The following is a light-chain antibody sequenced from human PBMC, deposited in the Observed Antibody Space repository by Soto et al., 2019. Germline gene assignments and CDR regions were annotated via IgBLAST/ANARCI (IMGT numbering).Light chain of an antibody. CDR1: SSDVGSYNL. CDR3: CSYAGSSTWV. Sequence: QSALTQPASVSGSPGQSITISCTGTSSDVGSYNLVSWYQQHPGKAPKLMIYEGSKRPSGVSNRFSGSKSGNTASLTISGLQAEDEADYYCCSYAGSSTWVFETGTKVTVL. CDR2: EGS. V-gene: IGLV2-23*01. J-gene: IGLJ1*01.